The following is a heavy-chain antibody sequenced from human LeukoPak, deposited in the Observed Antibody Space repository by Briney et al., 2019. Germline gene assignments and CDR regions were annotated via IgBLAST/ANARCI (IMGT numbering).Heavy chain of an antibody. D-gene: IGHD3-22*01. CDR1: GFTFSSYG. CDR2: ISSGGRSI. Sequence: GGSLRLSCAASGFTFSSYGMHWARQAPGKGLEWVSYISSGGRSIYYADSVKGRFTISRDSAKNSLYLQMNSLRAEDTAVYYCARGGPDSSGYYHSISDWGEGTLVTVSS. V-gene: IGHV3-48*04. J-gene: IGHJ4*02. CDR3: ARGGPDSSGYYHSISD.